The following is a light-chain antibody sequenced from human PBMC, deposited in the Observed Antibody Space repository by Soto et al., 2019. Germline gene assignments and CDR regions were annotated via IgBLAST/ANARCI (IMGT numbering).Light chain of an antibody. Sequence: EIVLTQSPGTLSLSPGERATLSCRASQSVSNNYLAWYQQKPGQAPRLLIYGASSRASGIPDRFSGSGSGTDFTLTISRLEPEDFAVYYCQHYGSSQWTFGQGTKVEIK. CDR2: GAS. CDR3: QHYGSSQWT. J-gene: IGKJ1*01. V-gene: IGKV3-20*01. CDR1: QSVSNNY.